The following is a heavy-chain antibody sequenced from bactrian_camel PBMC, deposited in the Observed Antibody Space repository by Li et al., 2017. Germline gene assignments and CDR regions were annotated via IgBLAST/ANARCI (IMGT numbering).Heavy chain of an antibody. Sequence: VQLVESGGGLVQPGGSLRLSCAASGYTYNRNCMAWFRKAPGKEREGVAYIDGDGSTDYTDSVKGRFTISKDTAKNTLYLEMNSLKPEDSAMYYCAAKEGYCDSIETFHFAYWGQGTQVTVS. CDR2: IDGDGST. CDR3: AAKEGYCDSIETFHFAY. CDR1: GYTYNRNC. D-gene: IGHD2*01. J-gene: IGHJ6*01. V-gene: IGHV3S6*01.